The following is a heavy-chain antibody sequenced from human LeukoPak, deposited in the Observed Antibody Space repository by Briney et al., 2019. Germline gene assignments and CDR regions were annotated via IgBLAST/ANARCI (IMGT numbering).Heavy chain of an antibody. CDR2: VSYSGST. V-gene: IGHV4-39*07. CDR1: GGSNSSSSYY. J-gene: IGHJ4*02. D-gene: IGHD3-16*01. Sequence: SETLSLTCTVSGGSNSSSSYYWGWIRQPPGKGLDWIGSVSYSGSTYYNPSLKSRVTISLDTSKNQFSLKLTSVTAADTAVYYCVRAPDHYASLPFDYWGQGTLVTVSS. CDR3: VRAPDHYASLPFDY.